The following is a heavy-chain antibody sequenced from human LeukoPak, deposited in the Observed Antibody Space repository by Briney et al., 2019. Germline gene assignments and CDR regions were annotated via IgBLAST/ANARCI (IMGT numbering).Heavy chain of an antibody. CDR2: INPNSGGT. J-gene: IGHJ6*02. V-gene: IGHV1-2*02. CDR3: ARVGYSGHLGPLDV. CDR1: GYTFTGYY. Sequence: ASVKVSCEASGYTFTGYYMYWVRQAPGQGLEWMGWINPNSGGTNYAQKFQGRVTMTRDTSISTAYMELSRLTSDDTAMYYCARVGYSGHLGPLDVWGQGTAVTVSS. D-gene: IGHD5-12*01.